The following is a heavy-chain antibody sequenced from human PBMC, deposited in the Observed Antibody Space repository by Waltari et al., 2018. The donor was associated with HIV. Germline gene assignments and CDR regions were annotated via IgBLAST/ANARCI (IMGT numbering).Heavy chain of an antibody. J-gene: IGHJ2*01. Sequence: EVKLVESGGGLVQPGGSVRLSCAASGFTFSSYEMHWVRQAPGKEVDWVSDIMSSGSSIDYVDSVKDRCTIARDNGKKSLYLQMNILRAEDTAVYYCAKVREKQLWLRNWDFDLWGRGTLVTVSS. CDR1: GFTFSSYE. CDR3: AKVREKQLWLRNWDFDL. D-gene: IGHD5-18*01. CDR2: IMSSGSSI. V-gene: IGHV3-48*03.